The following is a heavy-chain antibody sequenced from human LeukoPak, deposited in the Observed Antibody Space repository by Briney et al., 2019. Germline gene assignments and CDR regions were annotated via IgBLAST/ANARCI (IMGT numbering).Heavy chain of an antibody. CDR2: IKRKTDGGTT. Sequence: GGSLRLSCAASGFTFSNAWMSWVRQAPGKGLEWVGRIKRKTDGGTTDYAAPVKGRFTISRDDSKNTLYLQMNSLKTEDTAVYYCTTGRAVRGVIDYYYGMDVWGQGTTVTVSS. CDR1: GFTFSNAW. CDR3: TTGRAVRGVIDYYYGMDV. D-gene: IGHD3-10*02. V-gene: IGHV3-15*01. J-gene: IGHJ6*02.